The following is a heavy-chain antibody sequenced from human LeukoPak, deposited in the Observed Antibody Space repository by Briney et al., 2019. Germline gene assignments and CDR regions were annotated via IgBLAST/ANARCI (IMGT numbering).Heavy chain of an antibody. Sequence: GGSLRLSCAASGFTFSSYSMSWVRQAPGKGLEWVSAIRGSGGSTYYADSVKGRFTISRDNSKNTLYLQMSSLRAEDTAVYYCARDGGSSWYFDYWGQGTLVTVSS. J-gene: IGHJ4*02. V-gene: IGHV3-23*01. CDR1: GFTFSSYS. D-gene: IGHD6-13*01. CDR3: ARDGGSSWYFDY. CDR2: IRGSGGST.